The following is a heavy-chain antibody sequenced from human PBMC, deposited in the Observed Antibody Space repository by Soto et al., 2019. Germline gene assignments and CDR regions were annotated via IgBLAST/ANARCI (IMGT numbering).Heavy chain of an antibody. CDR1: GFTFSGSA. CDR3: TSPPNHYDSRAPGDY. CDR2: IRSKVNNYAT. Sequence: GGSLRVSCAASGFTFSGSARHWVRQASGKGLEWVGRIRSKVNNYATAYAASVRGRFTISRDDPKNTAYLQMNSLKTEDTAVYYCTSPPNHYDSRAPGDYGGRGPLVPVSS. V-gene: IGHV3-73*01. J-gene: IGHJ4*02. D-gene: IGHD3-22*01.